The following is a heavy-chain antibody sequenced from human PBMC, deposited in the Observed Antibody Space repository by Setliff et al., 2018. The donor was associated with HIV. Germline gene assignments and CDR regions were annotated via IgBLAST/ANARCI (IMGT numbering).Heavy chain of an antibody. CDR1: GASLNSGSYF. D-gene: IGHD3-9*01. J-gene: IGHJ1*01. Sequence: SETLSLTCTVSGASLNSGSYFWSWVRQPAGKGLEWIGRIYTSGDTNYNPSLKSRVTISMDPSKKQFSLKLRSVTAADTAVYYCAREAEQDYDVVTETLVEGAYIQFWGQGSLVTVSS. CDR2: IYTSGDT. V-gene: IGHV4-61*02. CDR3: AREAEQDYDVVTETLVEGAYIQF.